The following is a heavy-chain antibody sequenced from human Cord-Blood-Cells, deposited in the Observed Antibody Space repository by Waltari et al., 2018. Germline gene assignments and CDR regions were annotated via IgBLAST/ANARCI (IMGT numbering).Heavy chain of an antibody. J-gene: IGHJ6*02. CDR3: ARDEAGGGSYYYYYYGMDV. V-gene: IGHV1-18*01. D-gene: IGHD1-26*01. CDR1: GYTFTSYG. Sequence: QVQLVQSGAEVKKPGASVKVSCKASGYTFTSYGISWVRQAPGQGLEWMGWISAYNGNTNYAQKLQGRVTMPTDTSTSTAYMELRGLSSDDPAVYYCARDEAGGGSYYYYYYGMDVWGQGTTVTVSS. CDR2: ISAYNGNT.